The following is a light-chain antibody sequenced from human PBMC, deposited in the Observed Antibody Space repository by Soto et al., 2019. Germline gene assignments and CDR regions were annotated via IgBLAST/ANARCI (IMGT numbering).Light chain of an antibody. CDR1: QSVSNY. CDR3: QERSNWAPQRFT. Sequence: EIVLTQFPATLSLSPGDRATLSCRASQSVSNYLAWYQHKPGQAPRLLIYDASKRATGIPARFSGSGSGTDFTFTIRNLEPWGFAVYYCQERSNWAPQRFTFGPGTQVGLK. J-gene: IGKJ3*01. V-gene: IGKV3-11*01. CDR2: DAS.